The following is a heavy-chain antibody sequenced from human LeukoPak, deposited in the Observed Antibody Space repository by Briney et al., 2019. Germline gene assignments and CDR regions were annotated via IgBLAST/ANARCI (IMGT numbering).Heavy chain of an antibody. D-gene: IGHD3-10*01. CDR2: ISGSGGST. J-gene: IGHJ4*02. CDR1: GLHFGSYA. V-gene: IGHV3-23*01. CDR3: GDSITIVRAANVY. Sequence: QPGGSLRLSCAAHGLHFGSYAMSWVRQAPGKGLEWVSAISGSGGSTYYADSVKGRFTISRDNSKNTLYRQMNSLRAEYTAVYDCGDSITIVRAANVYWGQGTLVTVSS.